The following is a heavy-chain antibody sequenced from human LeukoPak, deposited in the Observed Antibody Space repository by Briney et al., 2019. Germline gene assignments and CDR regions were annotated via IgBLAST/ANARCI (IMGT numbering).Heavy chain of an antibody. CDR3: ARDQTILLWFGETINAFDI. V-gene: IGHV3-66*01. D-gene: IGHD3-10*01. CDR1: GFTVSSNY. Sequence: GGSLRLSCAASGFTVSSNYMSWVRQAPGKGLEWVSVIYSGGSTYYADSVKGRFTISRDNSKNTLYLQMNSLGAEDTAVYYCARDQTILLWFGETINAFDIWGQGTMVTVSS. J-gene: IGHJ3*02. CDR2: IYSGGST.